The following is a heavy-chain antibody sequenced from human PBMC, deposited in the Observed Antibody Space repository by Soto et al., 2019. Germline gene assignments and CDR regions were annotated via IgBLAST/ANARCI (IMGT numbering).Heavy chain of an antibody. CDR1: GDTFSRSV. CDR2: IIPVLGVD. CDR3: ASSTAGVYVFHD. V-gene: IGHV1-69*02. Sequence: QVQLVQSGAEVRNPGSSVKVSCKASGDTFSRSVISWVRQAPGQRLEWMGRIIPVLGVDNHGQNFQGRVTITADKTTTTAYLELRSLKSEDTAMYYCASSTAGVYVFHDWGQGTLVTVSS. D-gene: IGHD2-8*01. J-gene: IGHJ4*02.